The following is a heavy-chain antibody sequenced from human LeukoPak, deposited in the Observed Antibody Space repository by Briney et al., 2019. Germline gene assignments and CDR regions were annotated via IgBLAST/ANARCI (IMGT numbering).Heavy chain of an antibody. V-gene: IGHV1-2*02. D-gene: IGHD3-9*01. J-gene: IGHJ4*02. CDR2: INPNSGGT. CDR1: GYTFTGYY. Sequence: ASVKVSCKASGYTFTGYYMHWVRQAPGQGLEWMGWINPNSGGTNYAQKLQGRVTMTTDTSTSTAYMELRSLRSDDTAVYYCARDRDDILTGYLYWGQGTLVTVSS. CDR3: ARDRDDILTGYLY.